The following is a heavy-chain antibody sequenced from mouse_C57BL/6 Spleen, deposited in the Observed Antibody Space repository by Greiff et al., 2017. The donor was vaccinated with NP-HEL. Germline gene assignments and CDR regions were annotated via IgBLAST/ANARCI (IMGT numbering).Heavy chain of an antibody. J-gene: IGHJ3*01. V-gene: IGHV3-6*01. CDR3: ARVDYDVRFAY. CDR1: GYSITSGYY. Sequence: EVKLQESGPGLVKPSQSLSLTCSVTGYSITSGYYWNWIRQFPGNKLEWMGYISYDGSNNYNPSLKNRIPITRDTSKNQFFLKLNSVTTEDTATYYCARVDYDVRFAYWGQGTLVTVSA. D-gene: IGHD2-4*01. CDR2: ISYDGSN.